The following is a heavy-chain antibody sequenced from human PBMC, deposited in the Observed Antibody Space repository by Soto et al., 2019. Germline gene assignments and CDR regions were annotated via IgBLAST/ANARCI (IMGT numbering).Heavy chain of an antibody. CDR3: ARGGHVVVVTAALDY. V-gene: IGHV1-46*01. Sequence: QVQLMQSGAEVKKPGASVKVSCKASGDTFTDYYIHWVRQAPGQGLEWMGTVNPSGGHTTYAQHFLGRVTMPRDTSTSTFYMELTSLTSDDTAIYYCARGGHVVVVTAALDYWGQGTLVTVSS. CDR2: VNPSGGHT. J-gene: IGHJ4*02. CDR1: GDTFTDYY. D-gene: IGHD2-21*02.